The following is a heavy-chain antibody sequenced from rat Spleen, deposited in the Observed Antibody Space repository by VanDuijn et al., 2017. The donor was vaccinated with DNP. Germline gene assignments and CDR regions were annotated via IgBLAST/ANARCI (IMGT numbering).Heavy chain of an antibody. D-gene: IGHD4-3*01. CDR1: GYSITSNY. CDR2: ISYSGST. CDR3: ARFGGGPDY. J-gene: IGHJ3*01. V-gene: IGHV3-1*01. Sequence: EVQLQESGPGLVKPSQSLSLTCSVTGYSITSNYWGWIRKFPGNKMEWIGHISYSGSTSYNPSLKSRISISRDTSKNQFFLQLNSVTTEDTGTYYCARFGGGPDYWGQGTLVTVS.